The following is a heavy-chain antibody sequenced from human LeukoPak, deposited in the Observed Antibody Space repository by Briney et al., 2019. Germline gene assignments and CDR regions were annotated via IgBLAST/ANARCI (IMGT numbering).Heavy chain of an antibody. Sequence: GGSLRLSCAVSGFTFSSYAMSWVRQAPGKGLEWVSAISGTGGSGSTYYADSVKRRFTSYRDKSKNTRYQQMHSLRAADRDVYYCARPRCSSTSCSLGYSDCGGQRALVTVPS. CDR2: ISGTGGSGST. J-gene: IGHJ4*02. CDR3: ARPRCSSTSCSLGYSDC. V-gene: IGHV3-23*01. CDR1: GFTFSSYA. D-gene: IGHD2-2*01.